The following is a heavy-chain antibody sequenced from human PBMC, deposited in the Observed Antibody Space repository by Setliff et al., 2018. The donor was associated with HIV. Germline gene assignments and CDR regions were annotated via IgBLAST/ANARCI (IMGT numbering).Heavy chain of an antibody. J-gene: IGHJ5*02. CDR3: ARDFGGYCSSMSCPGLFDP. V-gene: IGHV1-69*05. CDR2: IIPISGTA. Sequence: PRASVKVSCKASGGTFSNYGMSWVRQAPGQGLEWMGGIIPISGTANYAQKFQGRVTITTDESTSTAYMELSGLRSEDTAVYYCARDFGGYCSSMSCPGLFDPWGQGTLVTVSS. CDR1: GGTFSNYG. D-gene: IGHD2-2*01.